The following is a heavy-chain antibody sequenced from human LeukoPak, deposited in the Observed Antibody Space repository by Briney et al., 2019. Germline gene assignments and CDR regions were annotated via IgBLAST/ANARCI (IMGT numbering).Heavy chain of an antibody. Sequence: GGSLRLSCAASGFTFSSYAMSWVRQAPGKGLEWIGHIKSNAAGGTTDYAAPLKGRFTMSRDDSKNTLFLQMNSLKTGDTAVYYCATEYYGSANFNYWGQGTLVTVSS. CDR3: ATEYYGSANFNY. CDR1: GFTFSSYA. V-gene: IGHV3-15*01. J-gene: IGHJ4*02. D-gene: IGHD3-10*01. CDR2: IKSNAAGGTT.